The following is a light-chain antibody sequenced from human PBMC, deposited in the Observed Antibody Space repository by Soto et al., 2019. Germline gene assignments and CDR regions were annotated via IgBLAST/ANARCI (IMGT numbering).Light chain of an antibody. Sequence: IPMTQSPSSLFASVGYSVTLTCQATQDINIYLNWYQQKKGKAPNLLIYDASNLEIGVPSRFSGSGYGTHVKFTISSLQTEDIGTYYCQQYDILPITFGQGTRLEIK. V-gene: IGKV1-33*01. CDR3: QQYDILPIT. J-gene: IGKJ5*01. CDR1: QDINIY. CDR2: DAS.